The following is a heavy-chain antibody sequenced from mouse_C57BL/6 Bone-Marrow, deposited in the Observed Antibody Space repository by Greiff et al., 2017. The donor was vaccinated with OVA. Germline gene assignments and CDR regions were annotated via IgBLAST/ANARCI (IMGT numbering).Heavy chain of an antibody. Sequence: EVQLVESGPGMVKPSQSLSLTCTVTGYSITSGYDWHWIRHFPGNQLEWMSYISYSGSTNYNPSLKSRISITHDTSKNHFFLKLNSVTTEDTATYYCARTSLDYYGYAMDYWGQGTSVTVSS. CDR3: ARTSLDYYGYAMDY. J-gene: IGHJ4*01. V-gene: IGHV3-1*01. CDR1: GYSITSGYD. CDR2: ISYSGST. D-gene: IGHD1-1*01.